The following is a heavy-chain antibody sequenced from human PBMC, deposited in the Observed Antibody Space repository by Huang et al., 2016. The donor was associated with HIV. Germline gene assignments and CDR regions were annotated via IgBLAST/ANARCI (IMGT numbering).Heavy chain of an antibody. J-gene: IGHJ4*02. D-gene: IGHD3-9*01. Sequence: QVQLVQSRAEVKKPGASVKVSCKVSEYTLTELSIPWVRQPPGKGLEWRGSVEPEIGETIYAQKVQGRVTMTEDTSTETAFMELSGLRPEDTAVYYCATGFDVFFDFWGQGTLVTVSS. CDR3: ATGFDVFFDF. V-gene: IGHV1-24*01. CDR1: EYTLTELS. CDR2: VEPEIGET.